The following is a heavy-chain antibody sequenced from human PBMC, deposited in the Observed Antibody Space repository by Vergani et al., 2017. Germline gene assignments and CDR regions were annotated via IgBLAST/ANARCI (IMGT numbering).Heavy chain of an antibody. J-gene: IGHJ6*02. V-gene: IGHV4-61*02. CDR1: GGSISSGSYY. CDR2: FYTGGGT. D-gene: IGHD6-13*01. Sequence: QVQLQESGPGLVRPSQTLSLTCTVSGGSISSGSYYWSWFRQPAGKGLEWIGRFYTGGGTSNNPSLKSLVTISVDTSKNQFSLQLSSVTAADTAVYYCARDPLYSTTWPFLLLDMDVWGQGTTVTVSS. CDR3: ARDPLYSTTWPFLLLDMDV.